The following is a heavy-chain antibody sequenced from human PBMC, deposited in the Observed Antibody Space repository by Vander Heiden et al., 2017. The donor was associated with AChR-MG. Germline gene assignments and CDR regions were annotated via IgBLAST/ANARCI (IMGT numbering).Heavy chain of an antibody. D-gene: IGHD6-6*01. CDR3: ARTPRRARYSSSSGFLDY. V-gene: IGHV4-34*01. CDR2: INHSGST. Sequence: QVQLQQWGAGLLKPSETLSLTCAVYGGSFSGYYWSWTRQPPGKGLEWIGEINHSGSTNYNPSLKSRVTISVDTSKNQFSLKLSSVTAADTAVYYCARTPRRARYSSSSGFLDYWGQGTLVTVSS. J-gene: IGHJ4*02. CDR1: GGSFSGYY.